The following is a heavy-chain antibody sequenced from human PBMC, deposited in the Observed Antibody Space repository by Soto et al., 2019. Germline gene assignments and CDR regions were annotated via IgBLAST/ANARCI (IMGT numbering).Heavy chain of an antibody. CDR3: TRGPRPISTGTGAY. J-gene: IGHJ4*02. CDR2: IYNDGTYS. D-gene: IGHD3-10*01. CDR1: GFIFKMYW. Sequence: GGSLSLSCAASGFIFKMYWMHWVRPSPGKGLVWISRIYNDGTYSDYADSVRGRFTISRDNVNDTLYLQMNNLRAEDSGLYYCTRGPRPISTGTGAYWGQGTQVTVSS. V-gene: IGHV3-74*01.